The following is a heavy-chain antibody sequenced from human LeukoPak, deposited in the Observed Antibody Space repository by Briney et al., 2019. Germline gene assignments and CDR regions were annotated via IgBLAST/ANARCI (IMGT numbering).Heavy chain of an antibody. J-gene: IGHJ6*03. V-gene: IGHV3-23*01. Sequence: GGSLRLSCAASGFTFSSYAMSWVRQAPGKGLEWVSGISSSGDRTYYADSVKGRFTISRDNFKNTLYLQMKSLRAEDTAVYYCAKGRGWEASYYYYYMDVWGKGTTVTISS. CDR1: GFTFSSYA. CDR3: AKGRGWEASYYYYYMDV. CDR2: ISSSGDRT. D-gene: IGHD1-26*01.